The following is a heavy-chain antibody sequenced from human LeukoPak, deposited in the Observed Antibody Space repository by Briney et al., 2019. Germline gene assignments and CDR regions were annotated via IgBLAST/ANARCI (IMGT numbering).Heavy chain of an antibody. V-gene: IGHV3-20*04. CDR3: ARDFSSSGYYQGYFQY. Sequence: PGGSLRLSCAASGFTFDDYGMNWARQAPGKGLEGVSGINWTGGSTGYADSVKGRFTVSRDNAKNSLSLQMNSLSAEDTALYYCARDFSSSGYYQGYFQYCGQGTLVIVSS. CDR1: GFTFDDYG. J-gene: IGHJ1*01. CDR2: INWTGGST. D-gene: IGHD3-22*01.